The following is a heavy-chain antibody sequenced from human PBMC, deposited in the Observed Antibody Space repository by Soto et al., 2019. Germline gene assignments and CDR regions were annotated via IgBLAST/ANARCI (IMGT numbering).Heavy chain of an antibody. CDR1: GGSISTGPYS. V-gene: IGHV4-39*01. CDR3: ARLGGHCNSATCYGYFAMDV. D-gene: IGHD2-2*01. CDR2: FFYSGST. Sequence: ETLSLTCTVSGGSISTGPYSWGWVRQPPGKGLEWIGAFFYSGSTYFNRSLESRITISADTSKNQFSLKLSSVTAADTALYFCARLGGHCNSATCYGYFAMDVWGQGTTVTVSS. J-gene: IGHJ6*02.